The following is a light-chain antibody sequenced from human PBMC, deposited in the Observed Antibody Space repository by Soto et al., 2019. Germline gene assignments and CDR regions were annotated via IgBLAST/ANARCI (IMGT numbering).Light chain of an antibody. CDR3: RQYNSYSWT. Sequence: DIQMTQSPSSLSASIGDRVTITCRASQSISSYLNWYQQKPGKAPKFLMYGASFLQRGVPARFSGSGSGTDFTLTIHSLQPEDFATYYCRQYNSYSWTFGQGTKVDIK. CDR1: QSISSY. CDR2: GAS. V-gene: IGKV1-39*01. J-gene: IGKJ1*01.